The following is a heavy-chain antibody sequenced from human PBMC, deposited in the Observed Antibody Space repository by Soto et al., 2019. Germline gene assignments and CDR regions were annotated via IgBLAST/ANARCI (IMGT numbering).Heavy chain of an antibody. J-gene: IGHJ6*02. Sequence: QVQLQESGPGLVKPSQTLSLTCTVSGGSISSGDYYWSWIRQPPGKGLEWIGYIYYSGSTYYNPSLKSRVTISVDTSKTQFSLKLSSVTAADTAVYYCARDSGYCISTSCYPYYYYGMDVWGQGTTVTVSS. CDR2: IYYSGST. CDR1: GGSISSGDYY. D-gene: IGHD2-2*01. V-gene: IGHV4-30-4*01. CDR3: ARDSGYCISTSCYPYYYYGMDV.